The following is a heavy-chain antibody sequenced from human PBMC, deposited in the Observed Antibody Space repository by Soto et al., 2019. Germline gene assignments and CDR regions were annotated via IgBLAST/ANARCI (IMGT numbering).Heavy chain of an antibody. Sequence: QVQLVQSGAEVNKPGSSVKFSCRASGGTFSSYTISWVRQAPGQGLEWMGRIIPILGIANYAQKFQGRVTITADKSTSTAYMELSSLRSADTAVYYCARAIVVGVAATLNPRSNAFDIWGRGTMVTVSS. CDR3: ARAIVVGVAATLNPRSNAFDI. J-gene: IGHJ3*02. CDR2: IIPILGIA. V-gene: IGHV1-69*02. CDR1: GGTFSSYT. D-gene: IGHD2-15*01.